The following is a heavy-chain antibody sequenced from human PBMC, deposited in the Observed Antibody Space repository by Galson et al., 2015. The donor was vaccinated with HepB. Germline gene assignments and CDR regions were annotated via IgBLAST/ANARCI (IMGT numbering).Heavy chain of an antibody. CDR2: TYHRSKWYK. Sequence: CAISGDSVSSNGAAWNWIRQSPSRGLEWLGRTYHRSKWYKDYATSVKSRISINPDTSKNRLSLQLKSVTPEDTAVYFCARAPGREESGYDTDAFDLWGQGKMVTVSS. CDR3: ARAPGREESGYDTDAFDL. J-gene: IGHJ3*01. V-gene: IGHV6-1*01. CDR1: GDSVSSNGAA. D-gene: IGHD5-12*01.